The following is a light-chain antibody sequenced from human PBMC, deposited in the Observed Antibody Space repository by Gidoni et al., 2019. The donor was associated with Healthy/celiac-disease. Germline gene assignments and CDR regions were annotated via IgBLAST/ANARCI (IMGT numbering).Light chain of an antibody. J-gene: IGLJ2*01. CDR3: CSYAGSSTVV. CDR1: SSDVGSYNL. CDR2: EVS. V-gene: IGLV2-23*02. Sequence: QSALTQPASVSVSPGQSITISCTGTSSDVGSYNLVSWYKQHPGKAPKLMIYEVSKRPSGVSNRFSGSKSGNTASLTISGLQAEDEADYYCCSYAGSSTVVFGGGTKLTVL.